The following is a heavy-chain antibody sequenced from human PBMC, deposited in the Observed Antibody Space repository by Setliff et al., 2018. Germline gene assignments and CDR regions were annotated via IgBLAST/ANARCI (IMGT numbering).Heavy chain of an antibody. D-gene: IGHD2-2*01. CDR2: IYPGDSDT. J-gene: IGHJ3*01. CDR1: GYSFITYW. Sequence: GESLKISCPGSGYSFITYWIGWVRQMPGKGLEWMGVIYPGDSDTRYSPSFQVQVTISADKSINTAYLQWSSLKASDTAIYYCTGHEDRNKCTSSSCYRENDAFDVWGQGAMVTVSS. CDR3: TGHEDRNKCTSSSCYRENDAFDV. V-gene: IGHV5-51*01.